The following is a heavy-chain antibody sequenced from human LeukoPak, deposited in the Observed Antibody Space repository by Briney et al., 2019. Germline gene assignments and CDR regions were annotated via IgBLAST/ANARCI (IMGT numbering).Heavy chain of an antibody. V-gene: IGHV3-20*04. CDR3: ARETYYDFWSGYYHYYYYMDV. J-gene: IGHJ6*03. Sequence: PGGSLRPSCAPSGFTFDDYGMSWVRQAPWKGLEWVAGINWNGGSTGYADSVKGRFTISRDNAKNTLYLQMNSLRAEDTAVYYCARETYYDFWSGYYHYYYYMDVWGKGTMVTVSS. CDR1: GFTFDDYG. D-gene: IGHD3-3*01. CDR2: INWNGGST.